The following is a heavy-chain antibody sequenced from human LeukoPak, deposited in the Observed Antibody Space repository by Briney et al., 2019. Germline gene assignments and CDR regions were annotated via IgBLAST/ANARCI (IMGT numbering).Heavy chain of an antibody. CDR3: ARHRYSYGYGSYYYYGMDV. J-gene: IGHJ6*02. V-gene: IGHV4-59*08. CDR1: GGSISSYY. D-gene: IGHD5-18*01. CDR2: IYYSGST. Sequence: PSETLSLTCTVSGGSISSYYWSWIRQPPGKGLEWIGYIYYSGSTNYNPSLKSRVTISVDTSKNQFSLKLSSVTAADTAVYYCARHRYSYGYGSYYYYGMDVWGQGTTVTVSS.